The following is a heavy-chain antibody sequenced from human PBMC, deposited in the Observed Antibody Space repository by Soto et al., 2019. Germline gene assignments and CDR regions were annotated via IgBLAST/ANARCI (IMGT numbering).Heavy chain of an antibody. J-gene: IGHJ4*02. Sequence: ASVKVSCKASGYTFTGYYMHWVRQAPGQGLEWMGIINPSGGSTSYAQKFQGRVTMTRDTSTSTVYMELSSLRSEDTAVYYCARDRDPVVVVAATNYFDYWGQGTLVTVSS. V-gene: IGHV1-46*03. CDR2: INPSGGST. CDR3: ARDRDPVVVVAATNYFDY. CDR1: GYTFTGYY. D-gene: IGHD2-15*01.